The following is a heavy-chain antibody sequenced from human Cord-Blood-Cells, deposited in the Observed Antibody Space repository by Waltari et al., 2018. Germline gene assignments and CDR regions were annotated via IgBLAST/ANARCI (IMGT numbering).Heavy chain of an antibody. J-gene: IGHJ6*03. D-gene: IGHD5-12*01. CDR1: GGTFSSYA. V-gene: IGHV1-69*01. CDR3: ARGGDIVATIPYYYYMDV. CDR2: IIPIFGTA. Sequence: QVQLVQSGAEVKKPGSSVKVSCKASGGTFSSYAISWVRQATGQGLEWMGGIIPIFGTANYAQKCQGRVTITADESTSTAYMELSSLRSEDTAVYYCARGGDIVATIPYYYYMDVWGKGTTVTVSS.